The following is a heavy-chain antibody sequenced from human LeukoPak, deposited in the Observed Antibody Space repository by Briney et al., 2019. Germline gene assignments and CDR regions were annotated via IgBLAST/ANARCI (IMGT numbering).Heavy chain of an antibody. Sequence: GGSLRLSCAASRFTFSSYAMSWVRQAPGKGLEWISVIRGSEDLPYYADSVRGRFTISRDHSKNTLYLQTNSLRAEDTAVYYCAKGRSSWTYDAFDIWGQGTMVTVSS. CDR2: IRGSEDLP. CDR1: RFTFSSYA. CDR3: AKGRSSWTYDAFDI. J-gene: IGHJ3*02. D-gene: IGHD6-13*01. V-gene: IGHV3-23*01.